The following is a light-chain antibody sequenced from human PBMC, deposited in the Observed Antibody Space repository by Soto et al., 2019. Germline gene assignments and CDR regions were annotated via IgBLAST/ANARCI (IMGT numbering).Light chain of an antibody. Sequence: IQMTQSPSSLSASAGDRVTITCQASQDIDNYLNWYQQKPGQAPKLLIYDAANLETGVPSRFSGRGSGTDFTFTISSLQPEDISTYYCQQYDKFPPYTFGQGTKLELK. J-gene: IGKJ2*01. CDR1: QDIDNY. CDR3: QQYDKFPPYT. CDR2: DAA. V-gene: IGKV1-33*01.